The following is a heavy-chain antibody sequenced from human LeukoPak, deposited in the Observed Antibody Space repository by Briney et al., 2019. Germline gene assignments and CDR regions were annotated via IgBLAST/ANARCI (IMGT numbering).Heavy chain of an antibody. Sequence: HGEPLKISCKGSGYRFTSYWIGWVRQMPDKGLEWRGIIYPGDCDTRYSPSFLGQVAISADKSISTAYLQWSSLKASDTAMYYCARPRTTTGGFDYWGQGTLVTGSS. CDR3: ARPRTTTGGFDY. D-gene: IGHD2-8*02. J-gene: IGHJ4*02. CDR2: IYPGDCDT. CDR1: GYRFTSYW. V-gene: IGHV5-51*01.